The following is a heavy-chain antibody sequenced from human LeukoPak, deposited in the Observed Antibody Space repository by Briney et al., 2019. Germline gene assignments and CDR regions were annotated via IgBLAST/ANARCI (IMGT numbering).Heavy chain of an antibody. V-gene: IGHV3-23*01. CDR1: GFTFSSYA. D-gene: IGHD3-22*01. CDR3: AKDPGDDYYDSSGYSYFDY. CDR2: ISGSGGST. J-gene: IGHJ4*02. Sequence: PGGSLRLSCAASGFTFSSYAMSWVRQAPGKGLEWVSAISGSGGSTYYADSVKGRFIISRDNSKNTLYLQMNSLRAEDTAVYYCAKDPGDDYYDSSGYSYFDYWGQGTLVTVSS.